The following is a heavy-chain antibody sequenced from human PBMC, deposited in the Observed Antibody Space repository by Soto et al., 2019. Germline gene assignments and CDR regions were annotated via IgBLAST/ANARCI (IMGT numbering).Heavy chain of an antibody. J-gene: IGHJ5*02. CDR2: IKQDGSEK. V-gene: IGHV3-7*01. Sequence: PGGSLRLSCAASGFTFSSYWMSRVRQAPGKGLEWVANIKQDGSEKYYVDSVKGRFTISRDNAKNSLYLQMSSLRTEDTGVYYCSGGGQLDPWGQGTLVTVSS. CDR3: SGGGQLDP. CDR1: GFTFSSYW. D-gene: IGHD3-16*01.